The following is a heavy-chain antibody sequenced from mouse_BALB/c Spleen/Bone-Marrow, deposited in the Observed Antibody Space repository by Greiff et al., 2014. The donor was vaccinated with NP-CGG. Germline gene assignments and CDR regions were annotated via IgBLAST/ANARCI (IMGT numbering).Heavy chain of an antibody. D-gene: IGHD4-1*01. CDR3: ARFAGTPYTMDY. CDR2: IHYSGTT. J-gene: IGHJ4*01. Sequence: ESGPDLVKPSQSLSLTCTVTGYSITSYYSWHWIRQFPGNKPEWMGYIHYSGTTVYNPSLKSRISITRDTSNNQFFLQLNSVTTEDTATYYCARFAGTPYTMDYWGQGTSVTVSS. CDR1: GYSITSYYS. V-gene: IGHV3-1*02.